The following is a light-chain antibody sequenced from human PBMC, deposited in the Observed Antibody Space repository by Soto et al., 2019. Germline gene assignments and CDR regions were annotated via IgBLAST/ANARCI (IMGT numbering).Light chain of an antibody. CDR2: DAS. J-gene: IGKJ3*01. V-gene: IGKV3-11*01. CDR1: QSVSSY. Sequence: EIVLTQSPATLSLSPGERATLSCRASQSVSSYLAWYQQKPGQAPKHLIYDASNRATVIPARFSGSGSGTDFTHTISSLEPEDLSVYYCQQRSTCPPWFGPGTKVDIK. CDR3: QQRSTCPPW.